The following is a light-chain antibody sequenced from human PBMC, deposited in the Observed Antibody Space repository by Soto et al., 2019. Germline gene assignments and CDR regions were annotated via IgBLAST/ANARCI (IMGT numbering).Light chain of an antibody. CDR2: DVN. J-gene: IGLJ3*02. CDR3: SSYTSSSTQV. V-gene: IGLV2-14*03. Sequence: QSVLTQPASMSGSPGQSITISCTGTSSDVGGYNYVSWYQQHPGKAPKLLIYDVNNRPAGVYNRFSGSKPGNTASLTISGLQAEDEADYYCSSYTSSSTQVFGGGTKLTVL. CDR1: SSDVGGYNY.